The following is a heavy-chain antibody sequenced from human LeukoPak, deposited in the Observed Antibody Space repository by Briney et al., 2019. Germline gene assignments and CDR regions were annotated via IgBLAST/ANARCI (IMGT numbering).Heavy chain of an antibody. V-gene: IGHV1-8*01. CDR2: MNPNSGNT. J-gene: IGHJ4*02. D-gene: IGHD3-10*01. Sequence: ASLRVSCTASGYTFTIYDINWVRQATGEGLEWMGWMNPNSGNTGYAQKFQGRVTMTRNTSISTAYMELSSLRSEDTAVYYCARGYGSGSYYYWGQGTLVTVSS. CDR1: GYTFTIYD. CDR3: ARGYGSGSYYY.